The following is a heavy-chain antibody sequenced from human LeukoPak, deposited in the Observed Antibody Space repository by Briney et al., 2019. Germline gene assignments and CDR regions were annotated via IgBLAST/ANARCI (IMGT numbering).Heavy chain of an antibody. CDR2: ISYDGSNK. V-gene: IGHV3-30-3*01. Sequence: PGGSLRLSCAASGFTFSSYWMNWARQAPGKGLEWVAVISYDGSNKYYADSVKGRFTISRDNSKNTLYLQMNSLRAEDTAVYYCARDKKYRPSYYYYYYGMDVWGQGTTVTVSS. CDR3: ARDKKYRPSYYYYYYGMDV. J-gene: IGHJ6*02. D-gene: IGHD6-6*01. CDR1: GFTFSSYW.